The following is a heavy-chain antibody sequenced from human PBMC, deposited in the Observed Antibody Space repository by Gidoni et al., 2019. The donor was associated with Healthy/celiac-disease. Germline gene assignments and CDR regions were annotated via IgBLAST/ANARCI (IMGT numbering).Heavy chain of an antibody. V-gene: IGHV1-69*06. D-gene: IGHD3-22*01. J-gene: IGHJ5*02. CDR1: GGTFSSYA. Sequence: QVQLVQSGAEVKKPGSSVQVSCKASGGTFSSYAISWVRQAPGQGLEWMGGIIPIFGTANYAQKFQGRVTITADKSTSTAYMELSSLRSEDTAVYYCARSGQYYYDSSGYFNWFDPWGQGTLVTVSS. CDR3: ARSGQYYYDSSGYFNWFDP. CDR2: IIPIFGTA.